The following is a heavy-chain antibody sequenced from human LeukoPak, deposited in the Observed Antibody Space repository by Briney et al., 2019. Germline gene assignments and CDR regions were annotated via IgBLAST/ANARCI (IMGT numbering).Heavy chain of an antibody. CDR2: IYYSGST. CDR1: GYSISSGYY. Sequence: SETLSLTCTVSGYSISSGYYWGWIRQPPGKGLEWIGSIYYSGSTYYNPSLKSRVTISVDTSKNQFSLKLSSVTAADTAVYYCARGGELTIFGVVTPGSFDYWGQGTLVTVSS. J-gene: IGHJ4*02. V-gene: IGHV4-38-2*02. CDR3: ARGGELTIFGVVTPGSFDY. D-gene: IGHD3-3*01.